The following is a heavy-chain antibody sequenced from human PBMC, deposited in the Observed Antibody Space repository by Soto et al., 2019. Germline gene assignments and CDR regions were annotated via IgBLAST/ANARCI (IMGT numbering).Heavy chain of an antibody. CDR3: ATAWYSSGCNHAFDI. J-gene: IGHJ3*02. CDR2: ISAYNGNT. D-gene: IGHD6-19*01. Sequence: ASVKVSCKASGGTFSSYTISWVRQAPGQGLEWMGWISAYNGNTNYAQKLQGRVTMTTDTSTSTAYMELRSLRSDDTALYYWATAWYSSGCNHAFDIWGQGTMVPVSS. CDR1: GGTFSSYT. V-gene: IGHV1-18*01.